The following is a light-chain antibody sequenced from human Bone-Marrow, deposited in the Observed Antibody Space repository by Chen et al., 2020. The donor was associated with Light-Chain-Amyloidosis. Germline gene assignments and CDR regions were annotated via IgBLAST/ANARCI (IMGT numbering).Light chain of an antibody. CDR1: DLPTKY. V-gene: IGLV3-25*03. CDR2: RDT. Sequence: SYELTQPPSVSVSPGQTARITCSGDDLPTKYAYWYQQKPGQAPVLVLHRDTERPSGSSERFSGSSPGRTATLTISGVQAEDEADYHCQSAESRGTYKVIFGGGTKLSVL. J-gene: IGLJ2*01. CDR3: QSAESRGTYKVI.